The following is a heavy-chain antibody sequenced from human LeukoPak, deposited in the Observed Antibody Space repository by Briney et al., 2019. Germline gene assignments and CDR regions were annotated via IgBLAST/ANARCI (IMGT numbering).Heavy chain of an antibody. V-gene: IGHV4-38-2*02. Sequence: SSETLSLTCTVSGYSISSGYYWGWIRQPPGKGLEWIGTIYHSGSTYYNPSLKSRVAISVDTSKNQFSLKLSSVTAADTAVYYCARAYQGGSSWYVYYYYMDVWGKGTTVTVSS. CDR3: ARAYQGGSSWYVYYYYMDV. J-gene: IGHJ6*03. D-gene: IGHD6-13*01. CDR2: IYHSGST. CDR1: GYSISSGYY.